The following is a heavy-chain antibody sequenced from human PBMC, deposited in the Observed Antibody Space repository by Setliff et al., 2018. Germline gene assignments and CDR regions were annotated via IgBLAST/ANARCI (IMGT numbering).Heavy chain of an antibody. D-gene: IGHD1-26*01. V-gene: IGHV4-4*07. CDR2: IYTSGST. J-gene: IGHJ3*02. Sequence: LSLTCTVSGGSISNYYWSWIRQPAGKGLEGIGRIYTSGSTNYNPSLKSRVTMSVDTSKNQFSLKLSSVTAADTAVYYCARKGISALSGAFDMWGQGTMVTVSS. CDR3: ARKGISALSGAFDM. CDR1: GGSISNYY.